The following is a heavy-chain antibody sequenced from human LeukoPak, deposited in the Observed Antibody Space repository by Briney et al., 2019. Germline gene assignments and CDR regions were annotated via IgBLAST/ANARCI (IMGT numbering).Heavy chain of an antibody. D-gene: IGHD4-17*01. CDR3: ARDFPLDDYGDYLNGPGAFDI. CDR1: GYTFTSYG. Sequence: ASVKVSCKASGYTFTSYGISWVRQAPGQGLEWMGWISAYNGNTNYAQKLQGRVTMTTDTSTSTAYMELRSLRSDDTAVYYCARDFPLDDYGDYLNGPGAFDIWGQGTMVTVSS. CDR2: ISAYNGNT. J-gene: IGHJ3*02. V-gene: IGHV1-18*01.